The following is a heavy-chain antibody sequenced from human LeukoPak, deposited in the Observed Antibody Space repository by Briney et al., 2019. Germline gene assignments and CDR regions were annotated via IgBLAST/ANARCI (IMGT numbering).Heavy chain of an antibody. J-gene: IGHJ3*01. CDR2: IYNSGST. CDR3: ARGGAAPGAFDV. D-gene: IGHD2-15*01. CDR1: GGSISSYY. V-gene: IGHV4-59*01. Sequence: SETLSLTCTVPGGSISSYYWSWIRQTPGKGLEWIGYIYNSGSTNYNPSLKSRVTISVDTSKNQFSLKLSSVTAADTAVYYCARGGAAPGAFDVWGQGTVVTASS.